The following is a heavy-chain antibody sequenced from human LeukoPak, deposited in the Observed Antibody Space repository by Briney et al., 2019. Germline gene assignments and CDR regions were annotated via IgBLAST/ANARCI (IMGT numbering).Heavy chain of an antibody. V-gene: IGHV3-53*05. D-gene: IGHD2-15*01. J-gene: IGHJ4*02. CDR1: GFTVSSNY. CDR3: AKETRHDIVVVVAADY. Sequence: QSGGSLRLSCAASGFTVSSNYMSWVRQAPGKGLEWVSVIYSGGSTYYADSVKGRFTISRDNSKNTLYLQMNSLRAEDTAVYYCAKETRHDIVVVVAADYWGQGTLVTVSS. CDR2: IYSGGST.